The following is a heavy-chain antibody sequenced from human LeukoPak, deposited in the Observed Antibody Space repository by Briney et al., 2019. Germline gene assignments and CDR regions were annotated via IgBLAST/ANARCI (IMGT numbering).Heavy chain of an antibody. V-gene: IGHV3-21*04. CDR3: AKEYSSGWYGGDAFDI. J-gene: IGHJ3*02. CDR2: ISSSSSYI. CDR1: GFTFSSYS. D-gene: IGHD6-19*01. Sequence: PGGSLRLSCAASGFTFSSYSMNWVRQAPGKGLEWVSSISSSSSYIYYADSVKGRFTISRDNSKNTLYLQMNSLRAEDTAVYYCAKEYSSGWYGGDAFDIWGQGTMVTVSS.